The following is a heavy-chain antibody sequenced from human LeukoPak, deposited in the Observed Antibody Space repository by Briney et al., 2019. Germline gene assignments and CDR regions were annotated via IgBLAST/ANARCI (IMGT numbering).Heavy chain of an antibody. J-gene: IGHJ4*02. Sequence: DSVKVSCKASGDTFTSYSMHWMRQAPGQRLEWMGWINAGNGNTKYSQKFQGRVTITRDTSESTAYMELSSLRSADTAVYYCARDLVSSRATGPWGYWGQGTLVTVSS. CDR2: INAGNGNT. CDR1: GDTFTSYS. D-gene: IGHD1-26*01. V-gene: IGHV1-3*01. CDR3: ARDLVSSRATGPWGY.